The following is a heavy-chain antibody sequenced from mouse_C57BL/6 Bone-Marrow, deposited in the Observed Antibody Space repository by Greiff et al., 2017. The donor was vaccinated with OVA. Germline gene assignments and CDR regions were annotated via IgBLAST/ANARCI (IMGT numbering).Heavy chain of an antibody. Sequence: QVQLQQPGAELVKPGASVKLSCKASGYTFTSYWMHWVKQRPGQGLEWIGMIHPNSGSTNYNEKFKSKATLTVDKSSSTAYMQRSSLTSEDSAVYYCARGGWGGGFAYWGQGTLVTVSA. CDR2: IHPNSGST. D-gene: IGHD1-1*02. J-gene: IGHJ3*01. CDR3: ARGGWGGGFAY. V-gene: IGHV1-64*01. CDR1: GYTFTSYW.